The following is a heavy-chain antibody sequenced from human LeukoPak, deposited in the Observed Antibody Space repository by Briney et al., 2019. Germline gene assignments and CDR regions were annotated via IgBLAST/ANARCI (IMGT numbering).Heavy chain of an antibody. CDR1: GGTFSSYA. Sequence: SVKVSCKASGGTFSSYAISWVRQAPGQGLEWMGGIIPIFGTANYAQKFQGRVTITADKSTSTAYMELSSLRFEDTAVYYCTRSVRNGHIDYWGQGTLVTVSS. CDR3: TRSVRNGHIDY. CDR2: IIPIFGTA. J-gene: IGHJ4*02. D-gene: IGHD2-21*01. V-gene: IGHV1-69*06.